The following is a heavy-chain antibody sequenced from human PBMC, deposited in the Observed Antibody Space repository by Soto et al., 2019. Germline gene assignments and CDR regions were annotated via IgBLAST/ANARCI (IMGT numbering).Heavy chain of an antibody. V-gene: IGHV3-74*01. D-gene: IGHD3-10*01. CDR3: ASDLSGRADV. CDR2: MNGDGGTT. J-gene: IGHJ6*02. CDR1: GFTFSSYW. Sequence: VVSLRLSCAASGFTFSSYWMHWVRQAPGKGLVWVSRMNGDGGTTDYTDSVKGRFTISRDNAKNTLYLQMNSLRVEDTAVYYCASDLSGRADVWGQGTTVNVSS.